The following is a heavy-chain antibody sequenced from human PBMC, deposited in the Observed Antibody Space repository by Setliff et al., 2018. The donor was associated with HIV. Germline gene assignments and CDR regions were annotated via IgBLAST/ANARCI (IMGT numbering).Heavy chain of an antibody. CDR1: GFSITSYA. V-gene: IGHV3-23*01. CDR3: AILGYCNGGSCFGGSTWNYYMDV. D-gene: IGHD2-15*01. Sequence: PGGSLRLSCAASGFSITSYAMSWVRQAPGKGLEWVAGIRAGGNRTNDVGSARGRFTISRDSSNSILYLQLNSLGAEDTALYDCAILGYCNGGSCFGGSTWNYYMDVWGKGTTVTVSS. J-gene: IGHJ6*03. CDR2: IRAGGNRT.